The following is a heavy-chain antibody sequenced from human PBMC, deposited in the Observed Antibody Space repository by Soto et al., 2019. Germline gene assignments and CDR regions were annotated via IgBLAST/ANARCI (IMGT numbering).Heavy chain of an antibody. V-gene: IGHV1-46*01. CDR2: INPSGGST. CDR3: ARDRGAAAGHYYYGMDV. D-gene: IGHD6-13*01. CDR1: GYTFTSYY. Sequence: GASVKVSCKASGYTFTSYYMHWVRQAPGQGLEWMGIINPSGGSTSYAQKFQGRVTMTRDTSTSTVYMELSSLRSEDTAVYYCARDRGAAAGHYYYGMDVWGQGTTVTVSS. J-gene: IGHJ6*02.